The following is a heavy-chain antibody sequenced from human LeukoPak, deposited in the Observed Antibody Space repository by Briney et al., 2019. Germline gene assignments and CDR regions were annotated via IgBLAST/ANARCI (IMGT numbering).Heavy chain of an antibody. CDR2: IYYSGST. Sequence: SETLSLTCTVSGGSISSYYWSWIRQPPGKGLEWIGYIYYSGSTNYNPSLKSRVTISVDTSKNQFSLKLSSVTAADTAAYYCARDGAYYYDSSGYYYTYFDYWGQGTLVTVSS. J-gene: IGHJ4*02. CDR3: ARDGAYYYDSSGYYYTYFDY. V-gene: IGHV4-59*01. D-gene: IGHD3-22*01. CDR1: GGSISSYY.